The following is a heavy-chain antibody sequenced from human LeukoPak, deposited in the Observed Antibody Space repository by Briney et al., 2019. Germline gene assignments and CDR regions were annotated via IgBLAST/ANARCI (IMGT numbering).Heavy chain of an antibody. V-gene: IGHV1-2*02. Sequence: ASVTVSFKASGYTFTVYYMHWVRQAPGQGLEWMGWVNPNSGGTNYAQKFQGRVTMTRDTSISTAYMELSRPRSDDTAVYYCARAPRTYYYDSSGPVRYFDYWGQGTLVTVSS. CDR1: GYTFTVYY. CDR3: ARAPRTYYYDSSGPVRYFDY. D-gene: IGHD3-22*01. J-gene: IGHJ4*02. CDR2: VNPNSGGT.